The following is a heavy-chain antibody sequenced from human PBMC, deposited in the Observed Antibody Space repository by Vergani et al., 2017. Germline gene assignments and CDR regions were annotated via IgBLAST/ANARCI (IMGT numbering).Heavy chain of an antibody. CDR3: VRDRGLXAGGRCYTEAWDY. CDR1: GFALNRHA. J-gene: IGHJ4*02. CDR2: ISFDGTNE. Sequence: QVQLVESGGGVVQPGTSLILSCVVSGFALNRHAMYWVRQAPGKGLEWVVGISFDGTNEYYPDLVKGRFTISRDIAKNTLYLQVRSLRLEDTGVYHCVRDRGLXAGGRCYTEAWDYWVQGTPVTVSS. V-gene: IGHV3-30-3*01. D-gene: IGHD2-2*02.